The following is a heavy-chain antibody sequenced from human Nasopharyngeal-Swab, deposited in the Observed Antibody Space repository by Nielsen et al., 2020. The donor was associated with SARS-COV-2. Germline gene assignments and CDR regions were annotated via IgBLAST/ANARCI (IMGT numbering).Heavy chain of an antibody. V-gene: IGHV3-30-3*02. Sequence: GESLKLSCSASGFNFTSYAIHCVRQPPGKGLEWVAVVSYDGTNTFYADSVKGRFAISRDNSKSTVSLQMNSLRSEDTAVYYCAKDRGGRRLDSWGQGTLVTVSS. CDR3: AKDRGGRRLDS. J-gene: IGHJ4*02. D-gene: IGHD3-16*01. CDR1: GFNFTSYA. CDR2: VSYDGTNT.